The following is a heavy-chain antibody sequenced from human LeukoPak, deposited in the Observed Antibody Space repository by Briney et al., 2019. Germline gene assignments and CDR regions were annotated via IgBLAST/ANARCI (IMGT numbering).Heavy chain of an antibody. CDR3: ARTGDNDYFDS. CDR2: IYYTGST. D-gene: IGHD3-10*01. V-gene: IGHV4-59*01. J-gene: IGHJ4*02. CDR1: GGSISSYY. Sequence: SETLSLTCTISGGSISSYYWSWIRQPPGKGLEWIGYIYYTGSTNYNPSLKSRVTMSVDTSKNQFSLRLNSVTAADTAVYYCARTGDNDYFDSWGQGTLVTVSS.